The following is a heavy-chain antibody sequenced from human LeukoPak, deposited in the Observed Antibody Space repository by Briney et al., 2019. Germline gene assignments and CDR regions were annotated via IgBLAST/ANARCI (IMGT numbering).Heavy chain of an antibody. Sequence: SETLSLTCAVYGGSFSGYYWSWIRQPPGKGLEWIGEINHSGSTNYNPFLKSRVTISVDTSKNQFSLKLSSVTAADTAVYFCARVGTRLGLFYWGQGTLVTVSS. CDR3: ARVGTRLGLFY. CDR2: INHSGST. CDR1: GGSFSGYY. V-gene: IGHV4-34*01. D-gene: IGHD1-1*01. J-gene: IGHJ4*02.